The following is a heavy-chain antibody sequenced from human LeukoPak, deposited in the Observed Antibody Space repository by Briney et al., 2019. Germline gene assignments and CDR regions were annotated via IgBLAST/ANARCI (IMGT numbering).Heavy chain of an antibody. CDR1: GGSFSGYY. Sequence: SETLSLTCAVYGGSFSGYYWSWIRQPPGKGLEWIGEINHSGSTNYNPSLKRRVTISVDTSKNQFSLKLSSVTAADTAVYYCAREDRYYDFWSGYYKSANFDYWGLGTLVTVSS. V-gene: IGHV4-34*01. CDR3: AREDRYYDFWSGYYKSANFDY. D-gene: IGHD3-3*01. J-gene: IGHJ4*02. CDR2: INHSGST.